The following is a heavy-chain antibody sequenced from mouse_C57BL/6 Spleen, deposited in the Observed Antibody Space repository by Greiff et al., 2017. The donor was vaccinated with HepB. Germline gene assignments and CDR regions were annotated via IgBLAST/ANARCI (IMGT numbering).Heavy chain of an antibody. CDR3: ARAYGKYVYYYAMDY. Sequence: VQLQQPGAELVRPGTSVKLSCKASGYTFTSYWMHWVKQRPGQGLEWIGVIDPSDSYTNYNQKFKGKATLTVDTSSSTAYMQLSSLTSEDSAVYYCARAYGKYVYYYAMDYWGQGTSVTVSS. CDR1: GYTFTSYW. CDR2: IDPSDSYT. V-gene: IGHV1-59*01. J-gene: IGHJ4*01. D-gene: IGHD2-1*01.